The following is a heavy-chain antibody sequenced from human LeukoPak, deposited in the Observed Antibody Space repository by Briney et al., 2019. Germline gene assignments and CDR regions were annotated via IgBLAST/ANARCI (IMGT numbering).Heavy chain of an antibody. Sequence: GSSVKVSFKASGGTFSSYAISWVRQAPGQGLEWMGGIIPIFGTANYAQKFQGRVTITADESTSTAYMELSSLRSEDTAVYYCASRDCVVDCVNWFDPWGQGTLVTVSS. J-gene: IGHJ5*02. CDR2: IIPIFGTA. V-gene: IGHV1-69*01. D-gene: IGHD2-21*02. CDR1: GGTFSSYA. CDR3: ASRDCVVDCVNWFDP.